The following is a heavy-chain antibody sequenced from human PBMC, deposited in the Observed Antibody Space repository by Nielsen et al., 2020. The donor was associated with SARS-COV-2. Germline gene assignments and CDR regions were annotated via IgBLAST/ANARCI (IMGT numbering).Heavy chain of an antibody. CDR1: GGSISSSSYY. CDR3: ARVRTGAVAGTGVYYYYYYMDV. Sequence: SETLSLTCTVSGGSISSSSYYWSWIRQPPGKGLEWIGEINHSGSTNYNPSLKSRVTISVDTSKNQFSLKLSSVTAADTAVYYCARVRTGAVAGTGVYYYYYYMDVWGKGTTVTVSS. V-gene: IGHV4-39*07. D-gene: IGHD6-19*01. J-gene: IGHJ6*03. CDR2: INHSGST.